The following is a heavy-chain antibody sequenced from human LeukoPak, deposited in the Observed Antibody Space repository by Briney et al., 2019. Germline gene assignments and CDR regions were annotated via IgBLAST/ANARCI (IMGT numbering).Heavy chain of an antibody. CDR3: ARTRLTNFYFDL. CDR1: GGSISGYY. CDR2: TYYSGST. Sequence: ETLSLTCTVSGGSISGYYWNWIRQPPGKGLEWIGYTYYSGSTNYNPSLKSRVTISVDTSKDQFSLNLSSVTAADTAVYYCARTRLTNFYFDLWGQGTLVTVSS. V-gene: IGHV4-59*08. J-gene: IGHJ4*02. D-gene: IGHD3-9*01.